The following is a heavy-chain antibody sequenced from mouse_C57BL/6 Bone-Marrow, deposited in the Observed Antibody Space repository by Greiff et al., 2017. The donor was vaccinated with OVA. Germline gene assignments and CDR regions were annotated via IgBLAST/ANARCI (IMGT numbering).Heavy chain of an antibody. Sequence: EVMLVESGGDLVKPGGSLQLSCAASGFTFSSYGMSWVRQTPDKRLEWVATISSGGSYTYYPDSVKGRFTISRDNAKNTLYLRMSLLKSEDTAMYYCARPAVVPFAYWGQGTLVTVSA. D-gene: IGHD1-1*01. CDR1: GFTFSSYG. CDR3: ARPAVVPFAY. V-gene: IGHV5-6*01. J-gene: IGHJ3*01. CDR2: ISSGGSYT.